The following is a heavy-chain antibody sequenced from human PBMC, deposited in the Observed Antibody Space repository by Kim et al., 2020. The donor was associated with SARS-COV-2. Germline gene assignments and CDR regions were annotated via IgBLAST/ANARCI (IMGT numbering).Heavy chain of an antibody. CDR2: GST. CDR3: ARQGTAGY. V-gene: IGHV4-39*01. J-gene: IGHJ4*02. D-gene: IGHD6-25*01. Sequence: GSTYYNPSLKSRVTISVDTSKNQYSLKLSTVTAADTAVYYCARQGTAGYWGQGTLVTVSS.